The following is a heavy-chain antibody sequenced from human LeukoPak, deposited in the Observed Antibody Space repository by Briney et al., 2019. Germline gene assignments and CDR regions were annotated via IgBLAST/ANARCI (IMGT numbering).Heavy chain of an antibody. J-gene: IGHJ3*02. D-gene: IGHD1-26*01. Sequence: SETLSLTCAVYGGSFSGYYWSWIRQPPGKGLEWIGEINHSGSTNYNPSLKSRVTISVDTSKNQFSLKLSSVTAADTAVYYCARHKGGSYEADAFDIWGQGTMVTVSS. CDR1: GGSFSGYY. CDR3: ARHKGGSYEADAFDI. CDR2: INHSGST. V-gene: IGHV4-34*01.